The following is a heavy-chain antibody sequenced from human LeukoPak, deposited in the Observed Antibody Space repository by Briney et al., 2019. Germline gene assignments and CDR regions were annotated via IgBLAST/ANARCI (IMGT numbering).Heavy chain of an antibody. V-gene: IGHV5-51*01. CDR2: IYPSDSDT. D-gene: IGHD6-6*01. CDR3: ARSSSSLKDDY. Sequence: GESLKISCKGSGYRFTSYWIGWVRQMPGKGLEWMGIIYPSDSDTRYSPSFQGQVSISADKSISAAYLQWSSLKASDTAMYYCARSSSSLKDDYWGQGTLVTVSS. CDR1: GYRFTSYW. J-gene: IGHJ4*02.